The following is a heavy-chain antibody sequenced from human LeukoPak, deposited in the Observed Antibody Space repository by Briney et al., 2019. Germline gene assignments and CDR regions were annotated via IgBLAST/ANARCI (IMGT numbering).Heavy chain of an antibody. CDR3: ARGLAAAGTPFDY. D-gene: IGHD6-13*01. J-gene: IGHJ4*02. V-gene: IGHV1-69*04. CDR2: IIPILGIA. Sequence: SVKVSCKASGGTFSSYAISWVRQAPRQGLEWMGRIIPILGIANYAQKFQGRVTITADKSTSTAYMELSSLRSEDTAVYYCARGLAAAGTPFDYWGQGTLVTVSS. CDR1: GGTFSSYA.